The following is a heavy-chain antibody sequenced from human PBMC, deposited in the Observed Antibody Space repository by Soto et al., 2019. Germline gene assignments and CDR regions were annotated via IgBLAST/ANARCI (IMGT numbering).Heavy chain of an antibody. Sequence: VQLLESGGGLVRPGGSLRLSCAASGFTFSTSAISWVRQAPGKGLEWVSGISSSGGNTYYADSVKGRFTISRDNSKNTLYLQMNSLRAEDTALYYCAKDLNRNWFDPWGQGTLVTVSS. CDR2: ISSSGGNT. CDR3: AKDLNRNWFDP. CDR1: GFTFSTSA. J-gene: IGHJ5*02. V-gene: IGHV3-23*01.